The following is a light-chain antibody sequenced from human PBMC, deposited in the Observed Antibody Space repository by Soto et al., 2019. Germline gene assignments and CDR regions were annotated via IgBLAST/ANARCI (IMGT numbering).Light chain of an antibody. Sequence: EIVLTQSPDTLSLSPGERASLSCRASQSVSNSYLAWYQQKAGQAPRPLIYAASSRATGVPDRFRGSGSGTDFSLTISRLEPEDFAVYYCQQYGGTPWTFGQGTKVDIK. J-gene: IGKJ1*01. CDR1: QSVSNSY. V-gene: IGKV3-20*01. CDR3: QQYGGTPWT. CDR2: AAS.